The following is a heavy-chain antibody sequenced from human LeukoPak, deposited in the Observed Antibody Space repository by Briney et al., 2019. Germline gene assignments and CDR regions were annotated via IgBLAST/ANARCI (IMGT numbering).Heavy chain of an antibody. D-gene: IGHD5-12*01. CDR3: ARYASGYEWDY. J-gene: IGHJ4*02. V-gene: IGHV3-11*04. CDR2: ISPNSGSTI. Sequence: GGSLRLSCAASGFTFSDYYMGWIRQAPGKGLEWISYISPNSGSTIYYADSVKGRFTISRDNAKNTLYLQMNSLRAEDTAVYYCARYASGYEWDYWGQGTLVTVSS. CDR1: GFTFSDYY.